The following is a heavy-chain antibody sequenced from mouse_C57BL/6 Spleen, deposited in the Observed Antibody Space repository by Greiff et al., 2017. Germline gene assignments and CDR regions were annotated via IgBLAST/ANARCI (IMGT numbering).Heavy chain of an antibody. CDR2: ISDGGSYT. CDR1: GFTFRSYA. CDR3: ATVAY. Sequence: EVQLVESGGGLVKPGGSLKLSCAASGFTFRSYAMSWVRQTPEKRLEWVATISDGGSYTYYPDNVKGRFTISRDNAKNNLYLQMSHLKSEDTAMYYCATVAYWGQGTLVTVSA. V-gene: IGHV5-4*01. J-gene: IGHJ3*01.